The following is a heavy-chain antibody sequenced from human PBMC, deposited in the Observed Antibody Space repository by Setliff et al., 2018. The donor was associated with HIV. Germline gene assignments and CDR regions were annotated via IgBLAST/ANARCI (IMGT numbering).Heavy chain of an antibody. CDR2: INTDNGIT. CDR1: GYTFIDYY. V-gene: IGHV1-2*02. Sequence: ASVKVSCKASGYTFIDYYIHWVRQAPGRGLEWMGWINTDNGITEYAENFQGRVAMTRDTSMSTAYMELNRLTFDDTAAYYCARDPYDTSENPYDPWGQGTLVTVSS. J-gene: IGHJ5*02. D-gene: IGHD3-16*01. CDR3: ARDPYDTSENPYDP.